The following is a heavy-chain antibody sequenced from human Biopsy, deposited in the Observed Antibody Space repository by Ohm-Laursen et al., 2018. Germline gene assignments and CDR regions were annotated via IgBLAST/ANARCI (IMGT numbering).Heavy chain of an antibody. Sequence: GTLSLTCTVSGGSVSSNVAYWAWIRQPPGKGLESIGSIFYSGITYYNPSLQSRFTMSVDTSKNQFSLNLTSVTAADTAVYYCARHPTGFWFDPWGQGTLVIVSP. CDR2: IFYSGIT. J-gene: IGHJ5*02. CDR1: GGSVSSNVAY. CDR3: ARHPTGFWFDP. V-gene: IGHV4-39*01.